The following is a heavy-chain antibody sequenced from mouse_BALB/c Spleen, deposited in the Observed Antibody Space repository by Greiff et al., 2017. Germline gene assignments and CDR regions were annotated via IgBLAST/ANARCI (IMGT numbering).Heavy chain of an antibody. Sequence: EVNLVESGGGLVQPGGSRKLSCAASGFTFSSFGMHWVRQAPEKGLEWVAYISSGSSTIYYADTVKGRFTISRDNPKNTLFLQMTSLRSEDTAMYYCARKNYGTYWYFDVWGAGTTVTVSS. J-gene: IGHJ1*01. D-gene: IGHD2-1*01. CDR1: GFTFSSFG. CDR2: ISSGSSTI. V-gene: IGHV5-17*02. CDR3: ARKNYGTYWYFDV.